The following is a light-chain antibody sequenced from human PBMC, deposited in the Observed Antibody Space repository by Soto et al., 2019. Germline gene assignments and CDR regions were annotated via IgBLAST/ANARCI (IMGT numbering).Light chain of an antibody. V-gene: IGKV1-5*03. Sequence: DIQMTQSPSSVSASVGDRVTITCRASQTISSWLAWYQQKPGKAPKLLIYKASSLESGVPSRFSGIGPGTEFTLTISSLQPDDFATYYCQQYNSYWTFGQGTKVDIK. CDR2: KAS. J-gene: IGKJ1*01. CDR1: QTISSW. CDR3: QQYNSYWT.